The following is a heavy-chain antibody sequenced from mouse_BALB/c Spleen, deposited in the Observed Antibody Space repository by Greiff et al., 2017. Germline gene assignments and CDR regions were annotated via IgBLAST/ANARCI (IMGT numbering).Heavy chain of an antibody. D-gene: IGHD2-4*01. CDR3: ARGEGYYDYDGYYFDY. CDR2: ISSGGST. V-gene: IGHV5-6-5*01. J-gene: IGHJ2*01. Sequence: EVKLVESGGGLVKPGGSLKLSCAASGFTFSSYAMSWVRQTPEKRLEWVASISSGGSTYYPDSVKGRFTISRDNARNILYLQMSSLRSEDTAMYYCARGEGYYDYDGYYFDYWGQGTTLTVSS. CDR1: GFTFSSYA.